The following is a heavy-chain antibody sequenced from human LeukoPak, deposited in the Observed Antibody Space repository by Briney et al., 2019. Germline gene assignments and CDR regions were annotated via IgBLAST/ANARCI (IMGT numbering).Heavy chain of an antibody. CDR1: GGSISSYY. CDR2: IYHSGST. Sequence: SETLSLTCTVSGGSISSYYWSWIRQPPGKGLEWIGYIYHSGSTNYNPSLKSRVTISVDTSKNQFSLKLSSVTAADTAVYYCARDLGDYDSSGFDYWGQGTLVTVSS. CDR3: ARDLGDYDSSGFDY. V-gene: IGHV4-59*01. D-gene: IGHD3-22*01. J-gene: IGHJ4*02.